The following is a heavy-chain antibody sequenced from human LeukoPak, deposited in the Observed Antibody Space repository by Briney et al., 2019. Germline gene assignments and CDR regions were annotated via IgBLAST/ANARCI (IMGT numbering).Heavy chain of an antibody. CDR1: GDSIIGYY. CDR2: IDTSEST. V-gene: IGHV4-4*07. D-gene: IGHD3-22*01. CDR3: ATRGDYSDTSGNSYDALDI. J-gene: IGHJ3*02. Sequence: SETLSLTCSVSGDSIIGYYWSWIRQPAGKGLEWIGRIDTSESTNYNPSLKSRVTISLDTSKNQSSLKLSSVTAADTAVYYCATRGDYSDTSGNSYDALDIWGQGTMVTVSS.